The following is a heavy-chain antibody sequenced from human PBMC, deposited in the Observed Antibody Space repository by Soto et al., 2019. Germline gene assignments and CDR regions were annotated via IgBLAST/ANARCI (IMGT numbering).Heavy chain of an antibody. CDR1: GFTFSNYV. V-gene: IGHV3-23*01. Sequence: EVQLLDSGGGLVQPGGSLRLSCAASGFTFSNYVMSWVRQAPGKGLEWVSTISGNGGSTYYADSVKGRFTISRDNSKNMLFLQINSLRDDDSAVYYCAKRPASIITFDYWGQGTPVTVSS. CDR3: AKRPASIITFDY. J-gene: IGHJ4*02. D-gene: IGHD2-2*01. CDR2: ISGNGGST.